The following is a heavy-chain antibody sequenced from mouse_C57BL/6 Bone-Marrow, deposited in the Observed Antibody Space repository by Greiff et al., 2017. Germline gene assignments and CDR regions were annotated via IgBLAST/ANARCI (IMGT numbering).Heavy chain of an antibody. J-gene: IGHJ1*03. V-gene: IGHV1-85*01. CDR3: ARLECDGSSGDWYFDV. Sequence: QVQLQQSGPELVKPGASVTLSCKASGYTFTSYDINWVKQRPGQGLAWIGWIYPRDGSTKYNEKFKGKATMTVTTSSSAAYMELHSLTSEDSAVYFCARLECDGSSGDWYFDVWGTGTTVTVSS. D-gene: IGHD1-1*01. CDR2: IYPRDGST. CDR1: GYTFTSYD.